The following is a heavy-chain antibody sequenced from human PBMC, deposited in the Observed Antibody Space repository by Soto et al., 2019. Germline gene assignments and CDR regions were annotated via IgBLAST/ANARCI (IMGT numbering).Heavy chain of an antibody. CDR3: ARDKSPYYYYGMDV. V-gene: IGHV1-46*01. CDR1: GYIFINYY. J-gene: IGHJ6*02. Sequence: ASVKVSCKASGYIFINYYIHWVRQAPGQGLEWIGIINPNGGSTNYAQKFRGRVTMARDTSTSTVYMDLSSLRSDDTAVYYCARDKSPYYYYGMDVWGQGTTVTVSS. CDR2: INPNGGST.